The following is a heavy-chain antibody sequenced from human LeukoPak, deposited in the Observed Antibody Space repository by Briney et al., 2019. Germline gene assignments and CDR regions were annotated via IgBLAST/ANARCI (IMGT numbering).Heavy chain of an antibody. J-gene: IGHJ5*02. Sequence: SSETLSLTCTVSGGSISSYYWSWIRQPPGKGLEWIGYIYYSGSTNYNPPLKSRVTISVDTSKNQFSLKLSSVTAADTAVYYCARGRYSSGWSITNWFDPWGQGTLVTVSS. V-gene: IGHV4-59*01. CDR1: GGSISSYY. D-gene: IGHD6-19*01. CDR2: IYYSGST. CDR3: ARGRYSSGWSITNWFDP.